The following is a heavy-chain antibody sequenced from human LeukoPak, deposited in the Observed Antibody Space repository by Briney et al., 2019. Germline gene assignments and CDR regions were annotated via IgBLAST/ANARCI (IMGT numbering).Heavy chain of an antibody. J-gene: IGHJ4*02. Sequence: VASVKVSCKASGGTFSSYAISWVRQAPGQGLEWMGGIIPIFGTANYAQKFQGRVTITADKSTSTAYMELSSLRSEDTAVYYCARAPDGDYGDYVGDYWGQGTLVTVSS. CDR2: IIPIFGTA. CDR1: GGTFSSYA. CDR3: ARAPDGDYGDYVGDY. D-gene: IGHD4-17*01. V-gene: IGHV1-69*06.